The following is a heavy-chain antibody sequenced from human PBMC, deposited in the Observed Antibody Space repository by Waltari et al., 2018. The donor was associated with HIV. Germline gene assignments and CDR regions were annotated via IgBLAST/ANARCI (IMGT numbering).Heavy chain of an antibody. CDR3: TTGDIVVVTDY. Sequence: EVQLVESGGGLVKPGGSLRLSCAASEFTFTTAWMSWVRQAPGKGLEWVGRVKSETDGGTTDYAAPVKGRFTISRDDSKNTLYLQMNSLKTEDTAVYYCTTGDIVVVTDYWGQGTLVTVSS. J-gene: IGHJ4*02. V-gene: IGHV3-15*01. D-gene: IGHD2-21*02. CDR1: EFTFTTAW. CDR2: VKSETDGGTT.